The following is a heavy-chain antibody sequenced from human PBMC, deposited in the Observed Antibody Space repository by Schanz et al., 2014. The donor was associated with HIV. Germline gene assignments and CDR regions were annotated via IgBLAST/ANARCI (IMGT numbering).Heavy chain of an antibody. V-gene: IGHV1-8*01. Sequence: QVQLMQSGAEVKEPGASVKVSCKTSGYTFTNYDINWVRKASGQGFEWMGWMNPNSGNTGFAQKFQGRVTLTRDTSITTAYMELTSLRPEDTAVYYCARRRGWGSYRYFPYGLDVWGQGTTVTVSS. CDR2: MNPNSGNT. CDR1: GYTFTNYD. D-gene: IGHD3-16*02. CDR3: ARRRGWGSYRYFPYGLDV. J-gene: IGHJ6*02.